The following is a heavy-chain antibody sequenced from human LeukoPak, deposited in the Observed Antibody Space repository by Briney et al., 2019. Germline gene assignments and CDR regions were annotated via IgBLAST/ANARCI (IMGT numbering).Heavy chain of an antibody. CDR1: GYTFTGYY. V-gene: IGHV1-2*02. Sequence: ASVKVSCKASGYTFTGYYIHWVRQAPGQGLKWMAWINPDSGDSYSAPKFQGRVTMTRDTSISTASMEVSWLSSDDTAVYYCATGVATAFTYWGQGTLVTVSS. J-gene: IGHJ4*02. CDR3: ATGVATAFTY. D-gene: IGHD5-12*01. CDR2: INPDSGDS.